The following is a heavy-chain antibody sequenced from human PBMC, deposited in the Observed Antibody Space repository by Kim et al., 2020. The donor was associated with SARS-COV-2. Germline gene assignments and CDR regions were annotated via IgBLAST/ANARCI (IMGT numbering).Heavy chain of an antibody. J-gene: IGHJ4*01. CDR2: IYYSGST. V-gene: IGHV4-39*01. D-gene: IGHD5-18*01. Sequence: SETLSLTCTVSGGSISSSSYYWGWIRQPPGKGLEWIGSIYYSGSTYYNPSLKSRVTISVDTSKNQFSLKLSSVTAADTALYYCARLKGWIQLWFFAYWGQGILVTVSS. CDR1: GGSISSSSYY. CDR3: ARLKGWIQLWFFAY.